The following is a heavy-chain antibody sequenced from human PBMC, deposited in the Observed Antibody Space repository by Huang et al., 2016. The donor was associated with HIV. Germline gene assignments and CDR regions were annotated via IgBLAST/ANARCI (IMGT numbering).Heavy chain of an antibody. Sequence: QVQLVQSGPEVKKPGASVKVSCQTSGYIFSNYDINWVRQAPGQGLQWMGWLEPNSGKTAVGQNFQGRVTLTRSTSTGAAYMVLNSLTSQDPAVYYCARLTSGWYQDYWGQGTLVTVSS. CDR3: ARLTSGWYQDY. D-gene: IGHD6-19*01. J-gene: IGHJ4*02. CDR2: LEPNSGKT. V-gene: IGHV1-8*01. CDR1: GYIFSNYD.